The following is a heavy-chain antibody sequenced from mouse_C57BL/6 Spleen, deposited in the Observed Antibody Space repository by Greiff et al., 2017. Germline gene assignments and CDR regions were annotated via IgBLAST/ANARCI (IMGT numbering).Heavy chain of an antibody. D-gene: IGHD3-1*01. J-gene: IGHJ4*01. V-gene: IGHV5-4*01. CDR2: ISDGGSYI. CDR3: ARDRGVPYYAMDY. CDR1: GFTFSSYA. Sequence: EVKLMESGGGLVKPGGSLKLSCAASGFTFSSYAMSWVRQTPEKRLEWVATISDGGSYIYYPDNVKGRFTISRDNAKNNLYLQMSHLKSEDTAMYYCARDRGVPYYAMDYWGQGTSVTVSS.